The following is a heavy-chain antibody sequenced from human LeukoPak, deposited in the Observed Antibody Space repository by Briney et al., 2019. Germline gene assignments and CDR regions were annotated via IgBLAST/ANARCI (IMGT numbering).Heavy chain of an antibody. V-gene: IGHV4-30-4*08. CDR2: IYYGGST. D-gene: IGHD3-3*01. Sequence: SETLSLTCTVSGGSISSGDYYWSWIRQPPGKGLEWIGYIYYGGSTYYNPSLKRRVIISVDTSKNQFSLNLSSVTAADTAVYYCARVNYDFWSGPHYYMDVWGKGTTVTVS. CDR3: ARVNYDFWSGPHYYMDV. CDR1: GGSISSGDYY. J-gene: IGHJ6*03.